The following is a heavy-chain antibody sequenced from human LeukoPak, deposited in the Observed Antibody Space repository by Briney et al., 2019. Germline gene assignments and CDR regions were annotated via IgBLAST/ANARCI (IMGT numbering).Heavy chain of an antibody. CDR2: IYYSGST. V-gene: IGHV4-59*01. J-gene: IGHJ5*02. CDR3: ARAHLRYYDSSGYYRGGWFDP. D-gene: IGHD3-22*01. Sequence: SETLSLTCTVSGGSISSYYWSWIRQPPGKGPEWIGYIYYSGSTNYNPSLKSRVTISVDTSKNQFSLKLSSVTAADTAVYYCARAHLRYYDSSGYYRGGWFDPWGQGTLVTVSS. CDR1: GGSISSYY.